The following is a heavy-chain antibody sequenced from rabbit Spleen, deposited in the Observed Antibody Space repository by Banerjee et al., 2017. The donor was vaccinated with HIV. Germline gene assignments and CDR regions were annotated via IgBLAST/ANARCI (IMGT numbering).Heavy chain of an antibody. D-gene: IGHD4-1*01. Sequence: QSLEESGGDLVKPGASLTLTCTASGVSFSMSSYMRWVRQAPGKGLEWIACIDSGSSGFTYFATWAKGRFTCSKTSSTTVFLQMTSLTAADTATYFCARDLAGVIGWNFYLWGPGTLVTVS. J-gene: IGHJ4*01. CDR2: IDSGSSGFT. CDR3: ARDLAGVIGWNFYL. CDR1: GVSFSMSSY. V-gene: IGHV1S40*01.